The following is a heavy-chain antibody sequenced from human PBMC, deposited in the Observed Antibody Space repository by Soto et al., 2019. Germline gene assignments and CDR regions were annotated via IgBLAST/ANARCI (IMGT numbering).Heavy chain of an antibody. J-gene: IGHJ5*02. D-gene: IGHD2-2*01. V-gene: IGHV1-69*11. Sequence: QVQLVQSGAEVKKPGSSVKVSCRTSGGTFRSYAISWVRQAPGQGLEWVGGIIPLLGTRKYAQKFQGRVTITAAASTSTAYMELSSLRSEDTAVYYCARGREYQVLLHGTYAPWGQGTLVNVSS. CDR1: GGTFRSYA. CDR2: IIPLLGTR. CDR3: ARGREYQVLLHGTYAP.